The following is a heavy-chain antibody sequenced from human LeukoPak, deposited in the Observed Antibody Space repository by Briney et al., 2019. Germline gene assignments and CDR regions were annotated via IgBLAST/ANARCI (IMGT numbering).Heavy chain of an antibody. D-gene: IGHD3-10*01. Sequence: GGSLRLSCAASGFTFSSYSMNWFRQAPGKGLVWVSSITSSSSYIYYEDSVKGRFTISRDNAKNSLYLQMNSLRAEDTAVYYCARSEAGFGELSFDYWGQGTLVTVSS. CDR3: ARSEAGFGELSFDY. CDR2: ITSSSSYI. V-gene: IGHV3-21*01. J-gene: IGHJ4*02. CDR1: GFTFSSYS.